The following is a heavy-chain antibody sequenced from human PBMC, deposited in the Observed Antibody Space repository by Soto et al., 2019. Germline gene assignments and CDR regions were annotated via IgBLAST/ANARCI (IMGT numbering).Heavy chain of an antibody. V-gene: IGHV3-11*01. CDR3: ARESSSTSANWFDP. CDR1: GFTFSAYY. D-gene: IGHD2-2*01. CDR2: IGSSGSPI. J-gene: IGHJ5*02. Sequence: GGSLRLSCVASGFTFSAYYMTWIRQAPGKGLEWVSYIGSSGSPIDHADSVKGRFTISRDNAKNSLSLQMNSLRAEDTAVYYCARESSSTSANWFDPWGQGTLVTVSS.